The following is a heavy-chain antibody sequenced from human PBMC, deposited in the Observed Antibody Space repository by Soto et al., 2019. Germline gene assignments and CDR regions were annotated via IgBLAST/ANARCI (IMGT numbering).Heavy chain of an antibody. CDR2: IFSNDAK. V-gene: IGHV2-26*01. D-gene: IGHD1-1*01. CDR1: GFSLTNTRMG. CDR3: ARLDAYNSHWYFDL. Sequence: QVTLEESGPVLVKPTETLTLTCTVSGFSLTNTRMGVSWIRQPPGKALEWLAHIFSNDAKSYNTSLRSRLAISRDTSKSQVVLTMTNMDPVDTATYYCARLDAYNSHWYFDLWGRGTLVTVSS. J-gene: IGHJ2*01.